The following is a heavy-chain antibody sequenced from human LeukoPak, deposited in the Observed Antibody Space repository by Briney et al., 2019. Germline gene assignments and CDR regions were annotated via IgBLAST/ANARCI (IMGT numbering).Heavy chain of an antibody. CDR2: FDPEDGET. CDR3: ARDKDGPSGWQPDY. J-gene: IGHJ4*02. D-gene: IGHD6-19*01. Sequence: RASVKVSCKVSGYTLTELSMHWVRQAPGKGLEWMGGFDPEDGETIYAQKFQGRVTITADKSTSTAYMELSSLRSEDTAVYYCARDKDGPSGWQPDYWGQGTLVTVSS. CDR1: GYTLTELS. V-gene: IGHV1-24*01.